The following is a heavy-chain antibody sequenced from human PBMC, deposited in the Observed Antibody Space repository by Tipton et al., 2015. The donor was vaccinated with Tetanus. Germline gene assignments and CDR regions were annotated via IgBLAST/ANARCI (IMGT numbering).Heavy chain of an antibody. V-gene: IGHV5-51*01. CDR3: ARLPKHYSASGST. CDR2: IYPGDSDT. Sequence: QLVQSGAEVKKPGESLTISCKASGYNFATFWIAWVRQMPGKGLEWMGIIYPGDSDTTYSPSFQGQVTISADRSISTAYLQWTSLRPSDTAIYFCARLPKHYSASGSTWGQGTLVTVSS. J-gene: IGHJ5*02. CDR1: GYNFATFW. D-gene: IGHD3-10*01.